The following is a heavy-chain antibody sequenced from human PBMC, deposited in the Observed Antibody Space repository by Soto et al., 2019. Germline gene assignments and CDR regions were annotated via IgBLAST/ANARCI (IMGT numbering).Heavy chain of an antibody. CDR2: IIPIFGTA. J-gene: IGHJ3*02. CDR1: GGTFSSYA. CDR3: ARAGYCSGGSCYWNDAFDI. V-gene: IGHV1-69*06. D-gene: IGHD2-15*01. Sequence: QVQLVQSGAEVKKPGSSVKVSCKASGGTFSSYAISWVRQAPGQGLEWMGGIIPIFGTANHAQKFQGRVTITADKSTSTAYMELSSLRSEDTAVYYCARAGYCSGGSCYWNDAFDIWGQGTMVTVSS.